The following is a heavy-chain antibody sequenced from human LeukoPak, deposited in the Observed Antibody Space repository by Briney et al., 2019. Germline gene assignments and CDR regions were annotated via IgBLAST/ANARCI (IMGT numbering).Heavy chain of an antibody. CDR3: ARALHCSGGRCYSAPTPFDY. J-gene: IGHJ4*02. CDR1: VYTFTSYD. Sequence: ASVKVSCKPSVYTFTSYDTNCGRQATGQGLEWMGWMNPNSGNTGYAQNFQGRVTITRDTSINTAYMELRSLRSEDTAIYFRARALHCSGGRCYSAPTPFDYWGQGTPVTVSS. CDR2: MNPNSGNT. D-gene: IGHD2-15*01. V-gene: IGHV1-8*03.